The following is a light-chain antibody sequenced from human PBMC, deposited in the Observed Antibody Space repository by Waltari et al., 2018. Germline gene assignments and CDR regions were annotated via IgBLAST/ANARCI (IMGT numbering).Light chain of an antibody. V-gene: IGKV1-5*03. CDR3: QQYNGYSGT. Sequence: DIQMTQSPSTLSASVGYRVTISCRASQTIMTWVAWYQPKPGKSPKVLIYNASIVESGVPSRCSGSGSGTEFTLTISSLQPDDFATYYCQQYNGYSGTFGQGTKVEIQ. CDR2: NAS. CDR1: QTIMTW. J-gene: IGKJ1*01.